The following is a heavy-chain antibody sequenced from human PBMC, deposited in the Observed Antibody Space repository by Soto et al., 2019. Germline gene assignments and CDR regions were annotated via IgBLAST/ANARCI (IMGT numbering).Heavy chain of an antibody. CDR3: ARGACPAYYYMDV. V-gene: IGHV1-18*04. CDR1: GYTFTSYC. CDR2: ISGYNGNT. J-gene: IGHJ6*02. Sequence: ASVNVSFKSSGYTFTSYCISWVRQAPAPGLECMGWISGYNGNTDYAQKLQGRITMTTDTSTSTDYMELRSLRSDDTAVYYCARGACPAYYYMDVCGQGTTVTVSS.